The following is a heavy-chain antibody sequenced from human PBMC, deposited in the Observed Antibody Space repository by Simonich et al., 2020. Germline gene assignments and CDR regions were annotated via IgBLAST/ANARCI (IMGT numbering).Heavy chain of an antibody. V-gene: IGHV3-23*01. CDR2: IRGSGGST. J-gene: IGHJ5*02. CDR3: AKDSSLVGATDWFDP. Sequence: EVQLLESGGGLVQPGGSLRLSCAASGFTFSSYAMSWVRQAPGKGRGGVSVIRGSGGSTYYADSGKGRFTISRDNPKNTLYLQMNSLRAEDTAVYYCAKDSSLVGATDWFDPWGQGTLVTVSS. CDR1: GFTFSSYA. D-gene: IGHD1-26*01.